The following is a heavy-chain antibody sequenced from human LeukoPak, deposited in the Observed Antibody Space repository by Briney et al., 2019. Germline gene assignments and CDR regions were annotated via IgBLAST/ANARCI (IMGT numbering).Heavy chain of an antibody. CDR3: ARGIYDSDFDY. Sequence: PSETLSLTCAVYGGSFSGYYWSWIRQPPGKGLEWIGEINHSGSTNYNPSLKSRVTISVDTSKNQFSLKLGSVTAADTAVYYCARGIYDSDFDYWGQGTLVTVSS. CDR1: GGSFSGYY. J-gene: IGHJ4*02. CDR2: INHSGST. V-gene: IGHV4-34*01. D-gene: IGHD3-22*01.